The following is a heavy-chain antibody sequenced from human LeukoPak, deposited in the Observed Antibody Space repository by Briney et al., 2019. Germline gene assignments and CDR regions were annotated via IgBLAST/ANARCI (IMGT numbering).Heavy chain of an antibody. D-gene: IGHD3-22*01. CDR3: AKDRHYYDSSGYSHY. J-gene: IGHJ4*02. V-gene: IGHV3-23*01. Sequence: GGSLRLSCAASGFTFSSYAMSWVRQAPGKGLEWVSAISGSGGSTYYADSVNGRFTISRDNSKNTLYLQMNSLRAEATAVYYCAKDRHYYDSSGYSHYWGQGTLVTVSS. CDR2: ISGSGGST. CDR1: GFTFSSYA.